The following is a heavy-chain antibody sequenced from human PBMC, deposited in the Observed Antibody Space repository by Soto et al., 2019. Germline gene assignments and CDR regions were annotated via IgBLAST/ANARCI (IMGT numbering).Heavy chain of an antibody. CDR2: INPNSGGT. CDR1: AYTFTGYY. V-gene: IGHV1-2*02. CDR3: ARDQNYYGSGSYYNGLNWFDP. Sequence: SGKVSCKASAYTFTGYYMHWVRQAPGQGLEWMGWINPNSGGTNYAQKFQGRVTMTRDTSISTAYMELSRLRSDDTAVYYCARDQNYYGSGSYYNGLNWFDPWGQGTRVTASS. D-gene: IGHD3-10*01. J-gene: IGHJ5*02.